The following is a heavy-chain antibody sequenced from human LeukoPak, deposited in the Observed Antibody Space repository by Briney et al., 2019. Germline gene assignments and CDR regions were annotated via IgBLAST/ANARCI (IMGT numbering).Heavy chain of an antibody. V-gene: IGHV1-8*01. CDR1: GYTFTIYD. J-gene: IGHJ5*02. D-gene: IGHD6-13*01. CDR2: MNPNSGNT. CDR3: AREILGSWYKNWFDP. Sequence: ASVKVSCKASGYTFTIYDINWVRQATGQGLEWMGWMNPNSGNTGYAQKFQGRVTMTRNTSISTAYMELSSLRSEDTAVYYCAREILGSWYKNWFDPWGQGTLVTVSS.